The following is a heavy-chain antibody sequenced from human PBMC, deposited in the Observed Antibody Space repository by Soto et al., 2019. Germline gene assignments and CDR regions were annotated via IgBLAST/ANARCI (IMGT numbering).Heavy chain of an antibody. J-gene: IGHJ4*02. CDR1: SGSVSSSNW. Sequence: SETLSLTCAVSSGSVSSSNWWSWVRQPPGKGLEWIGEIYHSGSTNYNPSLKSRVTISVDKSKNQFSLKLSSVTAADTAVYYCARDHGSGSYQFDYWGQGTLVTVS. D-gene: IGHD3-10*01. CDR2: IYHSGST. V-gene: IGHV4-4*02. CDR3: ARDHGSGSYQFDY.